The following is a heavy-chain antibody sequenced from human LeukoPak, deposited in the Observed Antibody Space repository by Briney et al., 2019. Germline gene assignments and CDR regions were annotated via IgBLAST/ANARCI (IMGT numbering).Heavy chain of an antibody. D-gene: IGHD6-13*01. CDR1: GFTFSSYW. V-gene: IGHV3-74*01. Sequence: PGGSLRLSCAASGFTFSSYWMHWVRQAPGKGLVWVSRIKSDGSSTRYADSVKGRFTISRDNFKNTLYLQMHSLRGEDTAVYYCAKSTIAAVGKDYYYAMDAWGQGTTVIVSS. J-gene: IGHJ6*02. CDR3: AKSTIAAVGKDYYYAMDA. CDR2: IKSDGSST.